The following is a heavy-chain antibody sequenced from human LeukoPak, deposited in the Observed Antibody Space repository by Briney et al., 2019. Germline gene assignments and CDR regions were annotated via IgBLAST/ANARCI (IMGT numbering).Heavy chain of an antibody. CDR2: SNPNNGGT. CDR3: ARELQGDNSGIFDAFDI. J-gene: IGHJ3*02. D-gene: IGHD6-19*01. CDR1: GYTFTGYY. Sequence: GASVKVSCKPSGYTFTGYYMHWVRQAPGHGLEWMGRSNPNNGGTNCAQKFQDRVTMTRDTSIGTAYMDLSRLRSDDTAVYYCARELQGDNSGIFDAFDIWGRGTVVTVST. V-gene: IGHV1-2*06.